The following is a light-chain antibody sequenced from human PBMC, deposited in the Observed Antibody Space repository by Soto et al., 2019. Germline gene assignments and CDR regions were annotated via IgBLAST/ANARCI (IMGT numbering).Light chain of an antibody. CDR1: SGSIASNF. CDR2: EFY. Sequence: NFMLTQPNSVSESPGKTVTISCTRVSGSIASNFVQWYQQRPGSAPTTVIFEFYQRPSGVPDRFSGSIDTSSNSASLTISELMTEDEADYYCQSYDSTYVVFGGGTKLTVL. V-gene: IGLV6-57*04. J-gene: IGLJ2*01. CDR3: QSYDSTYVV.